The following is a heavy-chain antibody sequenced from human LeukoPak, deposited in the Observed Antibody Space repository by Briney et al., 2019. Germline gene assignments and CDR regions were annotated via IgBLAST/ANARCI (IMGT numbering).Heavy chain of an antibody. D-gene: IGHD3-9*01. J-gene: IGHJ4*02. Sequence: SETLSLTCTVSGGSISSYYWSWIRQPPGKGLEWIGYIYYSGSTNYNPSLKSRVTISVDTSKNQFSLKLSSVTAADTAVYYCARGLRYFDWLGDWGQGTLVTVSS. V-gene: IGHV4-59*01. CDR1: GGSISSYY. CDR2: IYYSGST. CDR3: ARGLRYFDWLGD.